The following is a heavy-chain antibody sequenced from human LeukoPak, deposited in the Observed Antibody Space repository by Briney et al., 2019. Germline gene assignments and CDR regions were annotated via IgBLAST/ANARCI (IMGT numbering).Heavy chain of an antibody. J-gene: IGHJ4*02. CDR3: VKEGRWDTAMVFDY. CDR1: GFTFSSYA. D-gene: IGHD5-18*01. CDR2: ISSNGGST. V-gene: IGHV3-64*02. Sequence: GGSLRLSCAASGFTFSSYAMHWVRQAPGKGLEYVSAISSNGGSTYYADSVKGRFAISRDNSKNTLYLQMGSLRAEDMAVYYCVKEGRWDTAMVFDYWGQGTLVTVSS.